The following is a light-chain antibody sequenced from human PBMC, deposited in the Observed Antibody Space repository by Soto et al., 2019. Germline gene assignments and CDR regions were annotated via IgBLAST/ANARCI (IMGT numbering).Light chain of an antibody. V-gene: IGKV3-11*01. CDR3: QQRSNWRIT. CDR1: QSVSSY. J-gene: IGKJ3*01. Sequence: EIVLTQSPATLSLSPGERATLSCRASQSVSSYLAWYQQKPGQAPRLLIYDASNRATGIPARFSGSWSGTDFTLTISSLEPEDFAVYYCQQRSNWRITFGPGTKVDIK. CDR2: DAS.